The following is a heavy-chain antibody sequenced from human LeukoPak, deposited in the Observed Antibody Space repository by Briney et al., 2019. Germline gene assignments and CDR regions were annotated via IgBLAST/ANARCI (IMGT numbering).Heavy chain of an antibody. CDR3: AKGGDYGSYFDY. CDR2: ISGSGGST. V-gene: IGHV3-23*01. CDR1: GFTFSSYG. Sequence: PGGSLRLSCAASGFTFSSYGMSWVRQAPGKGLEWVSGISGSGGSTYYADSVKGRLTISRDNSKNTLYLQMNSLRAEDTAVYYCAKGGDYGSYFDYWGQGTLVTVSS. D-gene: IGHD3-10*01. J-gene: IGHJ4*02.